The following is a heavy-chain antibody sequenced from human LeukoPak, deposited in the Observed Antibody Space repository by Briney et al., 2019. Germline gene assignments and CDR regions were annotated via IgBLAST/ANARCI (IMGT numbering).Heavy chain of an antibody. D-gene: IGHD5-24*01. J-gene: IGHJ4*02. V-gene: IGHV3-9*01. CDR1: GFTFDDYA. CDR3: AKDLGPGSMATSPGFDY. Sequence: GGSLRLSRAASGFTFDDYAMHWVRQAPGKGLEWVSGISWNSGSIGYADSVKGRFTISRDNAKTSLYLQMNSLRAEDTALYYCAKDLGPGSMATSPGFDYWGQGTLVTVSS. CDR2: ISWNSGSI.